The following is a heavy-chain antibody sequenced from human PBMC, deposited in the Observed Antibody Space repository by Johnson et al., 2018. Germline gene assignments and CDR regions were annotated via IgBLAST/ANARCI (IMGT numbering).Heavy chain of an antibody. CDR3: ARDQMVYARTSGMDV. J-gene: IGHJ6*02. D-gene: IGHD2-8*01. CDR2: ISSSSAAI. CDR1: GFTFSSDN. Sequence: VQLVESGGGLVQPGGSLRLSCVVSGFTFSSDNMNWVRPAPGKVLQWVSYISSSSAAIYYLDSVKGRFTVSRDNAKNSRYLQMNSLRDADTGVYYCARDQMVYARTSGMDVWGQGTTVTVSS. V-gene: IGHV3-48*02.